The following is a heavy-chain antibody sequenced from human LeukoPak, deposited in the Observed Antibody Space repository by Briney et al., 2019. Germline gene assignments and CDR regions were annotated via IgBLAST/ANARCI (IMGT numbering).Heavy chain of an antibody. CDR1: GFTFSYFY. J-gene: IGHJ4*02. V-gene: IGHV3-11*04. CDR2: ISSSGSTI. D-gene: IGHD2-15*01. Sequence: HPGGSLRLSCAASGFTFSYFYMSWIRQAPGKGLEWVSYISSSGSTIFYADSVKGRFTISRDNAKNSLYLQMNSLRAEDTAVYYCARSVVAATETFDYWGQGTLVTVSS. CDR3: ARSVVAATETFDY.